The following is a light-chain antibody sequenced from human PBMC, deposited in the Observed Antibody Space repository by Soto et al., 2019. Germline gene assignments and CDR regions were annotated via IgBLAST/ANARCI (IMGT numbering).Light chain of an antibody. CDR2: AAS. CDR3: QQRSNLLFT. V-gene: IGKV3-11*01. J-gene: IGKJ3*01. Sequence: EIVLTQSPATLSLSPGDRATLSCRASQSVSSYLAWYQRKPGQAPRLLIYAASNRATGIPARFSGSGSGTDFTLTISSLEPEDFAVYYCQQRSNLLFTFGPGTKVDIK. CDR1: QSVSSY.